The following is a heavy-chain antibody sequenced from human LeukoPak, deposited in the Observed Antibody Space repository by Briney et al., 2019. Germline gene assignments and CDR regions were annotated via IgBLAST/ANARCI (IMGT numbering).Heavy chain of an antibody. D-gene: IGHD3-10*01. J-gene: IGHJ4*02. V-gene: IGHV3-30*18. CDR1: GFTFSSYG. CDR2: ISYDGSNK. Sequence: PGRSLRLSCAASGFTFSSYGMHWVRQAPGKGLEWVAVISYDGSNKYYADSVKGRFTISRDNSKNTLYLQMNSLRAEDTAVYYCAKDPGDEYYFDYWGQGTLVTVSS. CDR3: AKDPGDEYYFDY.